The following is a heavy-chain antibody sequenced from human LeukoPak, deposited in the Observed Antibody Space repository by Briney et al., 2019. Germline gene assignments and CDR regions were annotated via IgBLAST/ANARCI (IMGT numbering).Heavy chain of an antibody. CDR3: ARDSYGSGGNFDY. J-gene: IGHJ4*02. V-gene: IGHV3-21*01. CDR2: ISSSSSYI. D-gene: IGHD3-10*01. Sequence: PGESLRLSCAASGSTFSSYSMNWVRQAPGKGLEWVSSISSSSSYIYYADSVKGRFTFSRDDAKNSLYLQMNSLRAEDTAVYYCARDSYGSGGNFDYWGQGTLVTVSS. CDR1: GSTFSSYS.